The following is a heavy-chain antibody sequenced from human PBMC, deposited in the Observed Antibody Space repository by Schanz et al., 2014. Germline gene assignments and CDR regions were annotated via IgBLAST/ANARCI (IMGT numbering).Heavy chain of an antibody. D-gene: IGHD6-19*01. Sequence: QVHLVQSGAEVKKPGASVKVSCKASGYSFTPFPIHWVRQAPGQRLEWMGWINAGTGNTEYSQKFQGRVTMTTDTSTSTAYMELRSLRSDDTAVYYCARGGYSSGWYDRDIAHFDYWGQGTLVTVSS. CDR1: GYSFTPFP. J-gene: IGHJ4*02. V-gene: IGHV1-3*01. CDR3: ARGGYSSGWYDRDIAHFDY. CDR2: INAGTGNT.